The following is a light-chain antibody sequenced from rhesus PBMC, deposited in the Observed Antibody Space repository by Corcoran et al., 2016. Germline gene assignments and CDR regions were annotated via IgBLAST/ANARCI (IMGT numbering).Light chain of an antibody. CDR1: QSVSSS. CDR2: GAT. CDR3: QQDYSWPWT. J-gene: IGKJ1*01. V-gene: IGKV3-42*01. Sequence: EIVMTQSPATLSLSPGERATLSCRASQSVSSSLAWYQQKPGQAPKLLIEGATSRASGIPDRFSGNGSGTEFTLTISSLEPEDVGVYYCQQDYSWPWTFGQGTKVEIK.